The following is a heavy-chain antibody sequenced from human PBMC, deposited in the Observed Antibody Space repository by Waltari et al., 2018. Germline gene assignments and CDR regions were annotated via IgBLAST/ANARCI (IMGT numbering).Heavy chain of an antibody. V-gene: IGHV3-53*01. D-gene: IGHD2-15*01. J-gene: IGHJ6*02. CDR3: AIVIQWWFPGNMNV. Sequence: EVQLVESGGGLIQPGGSLRLSWAVSGVTVNTNYMSWVRQAPGKGLEWVSVIYSGGSTYYADSVKGRFTISRDNSKNTLYLQMNSLRAEDTAVYYCAIVIQWWFPGNMNVWGQGTTVTVSS. CDR2: IYSGGST. CDR1: GVTVNTNY.